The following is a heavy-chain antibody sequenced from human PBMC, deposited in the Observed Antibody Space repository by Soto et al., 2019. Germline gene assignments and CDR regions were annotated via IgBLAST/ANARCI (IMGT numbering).Heavy chain of an antibody. J-gene: IGHJ4*02. CDR1: GGSISSGGYY. V-gene: IGHV4-39*01. CDR2: IYYSGST. Sequence: SGTLSLTCAVSGGSISSGGYYWGWIRQPPGKGLEWIGSIYYSGSTYYNPSLKSRVTISVDTSKNQFSLKLSSVTAADTAVYYCARHTPAISISDHWGQGTLVTVSS. CDR3: ARHTPAISISDH. D-gene: IGHD2-15*01.